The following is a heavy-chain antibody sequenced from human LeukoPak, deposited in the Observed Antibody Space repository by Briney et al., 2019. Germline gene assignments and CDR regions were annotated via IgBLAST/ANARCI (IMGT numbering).Heavy chain of an antibody. CDR3: ARIPSWDCPTTTCGSGGYCFDS. J-gene: IGHJ4*02. CDR2: INPNSGGT. CDR1: GYTFTDSY. V-gene: IGHV1-2*02. Sequence: GASVKVSFKASGYTFTDSYVHWVRLAPGQGREWLGWINPNSGGTNYAQRFQGRVTMTRDTSISTAYMELSSLRSDDTAVYFCARIPSWDCPTTTCGSGGYCFDSWGQGTLVTVSP. D-gene: IGHD3-10*01.